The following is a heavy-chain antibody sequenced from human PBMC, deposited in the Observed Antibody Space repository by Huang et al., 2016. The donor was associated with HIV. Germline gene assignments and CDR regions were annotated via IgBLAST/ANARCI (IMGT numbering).Heavy chain of an antibody. Sequence: QVQLVQSGAEAKKPGASVKVSCKASGYTFTGYYMHWVRQAPGQGLEWMGWINPNSGGTNYAQKFQGRVTMTRDTAISTAYMELSRLRSDDTAVYYCAAGVVPAADYYYYYGMDVWGQGTTVTVSS. CDR3: AAGVVPAADYYYYYGMDV. CDR1: GYTFTGYY. V-gene: IGHV1-2*02. CDR2: INPNSGGT. D-gene: IGHD2-2*01. J-gene: IGHJ6*02.